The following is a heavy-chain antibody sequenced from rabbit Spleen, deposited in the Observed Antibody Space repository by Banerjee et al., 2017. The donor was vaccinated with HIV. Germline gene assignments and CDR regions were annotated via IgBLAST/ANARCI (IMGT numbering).Heavy chain of an antibody. CDR3: ARDSGSSFSSYGMDL. D-gene: IGHD8-1*01. Sequence: QEHLEESGGGLVKPETSLTLTCKASGFSFSDRDVMCWVRQAPGKGLEWIACIEGGSSAFSYFASWAKGRFTISKTSSTTVTLQMTSLTAADTATYFCARDSGSSFSSYGMDLWGPGTLVTVS. V-gene: IGHV1S45*01. J-gene: IGHJ6*01. CDR1: GFSFSDRDV. CDR2: IEGGSSAFS.